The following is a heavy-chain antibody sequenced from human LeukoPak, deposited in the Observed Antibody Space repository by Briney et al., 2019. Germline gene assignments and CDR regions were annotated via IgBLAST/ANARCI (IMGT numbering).Heavy chain of an antibody. V-gene: IGHV3-7*01. CDR3: ARDVSVSGMDV. Sequence: GGSLRLSCAASGFTFTDYWMSWVRQAPGKGPEWVANIKRDGSEKYYVDSVKGRFTISRDSPKKSVYLQMNSLRAEDTAIYYCARDVSVSGMDVWGQGTTVTVSS. J-gene: IGHJ6*02. D-gene: IGHD5/OR15-5a*01. CDR2: IKRDGSEK. CDR1: GFTFTDYW.